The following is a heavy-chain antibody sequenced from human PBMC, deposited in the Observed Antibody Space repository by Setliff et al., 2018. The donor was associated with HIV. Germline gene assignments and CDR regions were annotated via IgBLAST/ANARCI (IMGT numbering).Heavy chain of an antibody. D-gene: IGHD1-1*01. Sequence: PSETLSLTCTVSGGSINGHSWSWIRQPPGKVLEWIGYIDHSETTNYNPSLKSRLTISIDTSKTQFSLNLSSVTAADTAVYFCARDRIPSRFLLESDYWGQGTLVTVSS. J-gene: IGHJ4*02. CDR2: IDHSETT. V-gene: IGHV4-59*11. CDR1: GGSINGHS. CDR3: ARDRIPSRFLLESDY.